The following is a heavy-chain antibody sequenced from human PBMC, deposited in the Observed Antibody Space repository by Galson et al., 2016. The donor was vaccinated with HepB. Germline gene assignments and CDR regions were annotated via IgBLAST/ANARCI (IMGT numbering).Heavy chain of an antibody. CDR2: TYYRTEWRY. D-gene: IGHD2-2*01. J-gene: IGHJ4*02. V-gene: IGHV6-1*01. CDR3: VKSVQLGRGFVT. CDR1: GDSVSNNIDG. Sequence: CAISGDSVSNNIDGWNWIRQSPSRSLEWLGRTYYRTEWRYDYATSLLSRISINPDTSKNQFSLHLNFVTPEDTGVYYCVKSVQLGRGFVTWGQGTLVTVSS.